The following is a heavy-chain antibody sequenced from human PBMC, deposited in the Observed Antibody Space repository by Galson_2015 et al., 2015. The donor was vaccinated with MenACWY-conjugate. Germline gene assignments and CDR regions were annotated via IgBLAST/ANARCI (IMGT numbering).Heavy chain of an antibody. V-gene: IGHV5-51*01. CDR2: ISPGDSET. J-gene: IGHJ6*02. CDR1: GYTFTTYW. D-gene: IGHD1-26*01. Sequence: QSGAEVKMPGESLKISCKGSGYTFTTYWIGWVRQLPGKGLEWMGLISPGDSETRYSPAFQGQVTISADKSISTAYVQWDSLQASDTAMYYCARHPPGGRGMDVWGQGTTVTVSS. CDR3: ARHPPGGRGMDV.